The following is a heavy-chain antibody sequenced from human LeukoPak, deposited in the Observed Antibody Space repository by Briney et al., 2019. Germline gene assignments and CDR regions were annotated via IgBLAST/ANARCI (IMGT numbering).Heavy chain of an antibody. J-gene: IGHJ6*03. CDR1: GGSISSYY. D-gene: IGHD1-26*01. CDR3: ARGALGINYMDV. CDR2: IYYSGST. Sequence: KASETLSLTCTVSGGSISSYYWSWIRQPPGKGLEWIGYIYYSGSTNYNPSLKSRVTISVDTSKNQFSLKLSSVTAADTAVYYCARGALGINYMDVWGKGTTVTVSS. V-gene: IGHV4-59*01.